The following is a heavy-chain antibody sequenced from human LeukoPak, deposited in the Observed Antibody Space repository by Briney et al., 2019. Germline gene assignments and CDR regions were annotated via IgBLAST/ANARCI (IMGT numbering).Heavy chain of an antibody. V-gene: IGHV3-11*01. D-gene: IGHD4-23*01. CDR1: GFTFSDYH. Sequence: GGSLRLSCAASGFTFSDYHMSWIRQAPGKGLEWVSYISSSGSTIYYADSVKGRFTISRDNAKNSLNLQMNSLRAEDTAVYYCAQIAVVKNAFDIWGQGTMVTVSS. CDR2: ISSSGSTI. J-gene: IGHJ3*02. CDR3: AQIAVVKNAFDI.